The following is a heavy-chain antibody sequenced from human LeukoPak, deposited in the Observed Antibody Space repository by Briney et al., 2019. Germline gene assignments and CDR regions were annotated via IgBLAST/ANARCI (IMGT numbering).Heavy chain of an antibody. CDR2: ISHSGST. CDR1: GGSFSGYY. CDR3: ARPTNFKGYCSGGSCLRDAFDI. D-gene: IGHD2-15*01. V-gene: IGHV4-34*01. Sequence: PSETLSLTCAVYGGSFSGYYWSWIRQPPGKGLEWIGEISHSGSTNYNPSLKSRVTISVDTSKNQFSLKLSSVTAADTAVYYCARPTNFKGYCSGGSCLRDAFDIWGQGTMVTVSS. J-gene: IGHJ3*02.